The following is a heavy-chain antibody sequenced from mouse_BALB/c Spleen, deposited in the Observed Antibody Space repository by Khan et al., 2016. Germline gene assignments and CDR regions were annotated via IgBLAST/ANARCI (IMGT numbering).Heavy chain of an antibody. CDR2: RNYSGST. Sequence: EVQLQEPGPGLVKPSQSLSLTCSVTGYSITSDYAWNWLRQFPGSKLEWMGYRNYSGSTSYNPSFKSRISITRATSQNQFFLQLYSVTTEDTATYCCARDYYGSSFFDYWGQGTLVTVSA. CDR1: GYSITSDYA. J-gene: IGHJ3*01. D-gene: IGHD1-1*01. V-gene: IGHV3-2*02. CDR3: ARDYYGSSFFDY.